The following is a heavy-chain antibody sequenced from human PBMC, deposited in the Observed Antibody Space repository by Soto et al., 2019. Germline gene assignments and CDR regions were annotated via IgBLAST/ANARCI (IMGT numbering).Heavy chain of an antibody. CDR2: IYYSGST. CDR3: ARDWVVRGVVQNHNWFDP. J-gene: IGHJ5*02. Sequence: QVQLQESGPGLVKPSQTLSLTCTVSGDSIRSGGYYWSWIRQHPGKGLEWIGYIYYSGSTYYNPSLKSRVTISVDTSKNQFSLKLSSVTAADTAVYYCARDWVVRGVVQNHNWFDPWGQGTLVTVSS. D-gene: IGHD3-10*01. V-gene: IGHV4-31*03. CDR1: GDSIRSGGYY.